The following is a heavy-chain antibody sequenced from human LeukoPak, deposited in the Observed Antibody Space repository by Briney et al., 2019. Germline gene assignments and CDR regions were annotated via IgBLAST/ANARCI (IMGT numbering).Heavy chain of an antibody. D-gene: IGHD6-19*01. CDR1: GGTFSSYA. J-gene: IGHJ3*02. CDR3: AREGSGWYHDAFDI. Sequence: SVKVSCKASGGTFSSYAISWVRQAPGQGLEWMGGIIPIFGTANYAQKFQGRVTITTDESTSTAYMELSSLRSENTAVYYCAREGSGWYHDAFDIWGQGTMVTVSS. V-gene: IGHV1-69*05. CDR2: IIPIFGTA.